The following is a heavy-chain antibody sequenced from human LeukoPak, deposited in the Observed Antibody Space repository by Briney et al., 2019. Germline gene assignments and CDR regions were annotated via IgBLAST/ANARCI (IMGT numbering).Heavy chain of an antibody. CDR2: IWYDGSNK. J-gene: IGHJ4*02. D-gene: IGHD5-18*01. CDR1: GFTFSSYG. V-gene: IGHV3-33*06. CDR3: AKVGGSILAMVPYYFDY. Sequence: PGRSLRLSCAASGFTFSSYGMRWVRQAPGKGLEWVAVIWYDGSNKYYADSVKGRFTISRDNSKNTLYLQMNSLRAEDTAVYYCAKVGGSILAMVPYYFDYWGQGTLVTVSS.